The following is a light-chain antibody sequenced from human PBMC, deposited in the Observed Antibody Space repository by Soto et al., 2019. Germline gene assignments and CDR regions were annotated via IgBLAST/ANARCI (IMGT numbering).Light chain of an antibody. J-gene: IGLJ2*01. CDR1: SSDVGGYNY. V-gene: IGLV2-14*01. Sequence: QSALTQPASVSGSPGQSITISCTGTSSDVGGYNYVSWYQQHPGKAPKLMIYEVSNWPSGVSNRFSGSKSGNTASLTISGLQAEDEADYYCSSYTSSSTLEIGGGTKLTVL. CDR2: EVS. CDR3: SSYTSSSTLE.